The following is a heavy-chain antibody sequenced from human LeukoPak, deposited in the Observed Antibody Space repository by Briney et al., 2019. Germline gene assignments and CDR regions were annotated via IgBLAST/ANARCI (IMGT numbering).Heavy chain of an antibody. V-gene: IGHV1-69*04. Sequence: EASVKVSCKASGGTFSSYAISWVRQAPGQGLEWMGRIIPILGIANYARKFQGRVTITADKSTSTAYMELSSLRSEDTAVYYCARRNDLEDFDYWGQGTLVTVSS. J-gene: IGHJ4*02. CDR3: ARRNDLEDFDY. CDR2: IIPILGIA. CDR1: GGTFSSYA. D-gene: IGHD1-1*01.